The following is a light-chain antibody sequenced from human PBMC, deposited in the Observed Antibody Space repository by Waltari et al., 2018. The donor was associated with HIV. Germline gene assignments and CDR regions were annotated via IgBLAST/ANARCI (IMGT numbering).Light chain of an antibody. CDR2: DVT. J-gene: IGLJ2*01. CDR3: YSYVGIYNVR. Sequence: QSALTQPRSVSGSPGQSVTISCTGTSSDVGGSKSVSWYQRHPGKAPKLMIYDVTKRPSGVPNRFSGSKSGNTASLTISGLQAEDEADYYCYSYVGIYNVRFGGGTRLTVL. V-gene: IGLV2-11*01. CDR1: SSDVGGSKS.